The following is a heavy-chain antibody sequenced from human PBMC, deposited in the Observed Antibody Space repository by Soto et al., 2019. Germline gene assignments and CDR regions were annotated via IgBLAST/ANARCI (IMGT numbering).Heavy chain of an antibody. CDR2: IAVGSGYT. Sequence: SVKVFCKASGFTFPSFAFQCVRPARGQRLEWIGWIAVGSGYTNYPQRFQDRVTLTRDMSTATTYMELSRLKSEDTAIYYCAADATAWQQMVPSDYWGLG. D-gene: IGHD2-8*01. CDR1: GFTFPSFA. J-gene: IGHJ4*02. CDR3: AADATAWQQMVPSDY. V-gene: IGHV1-58*01.